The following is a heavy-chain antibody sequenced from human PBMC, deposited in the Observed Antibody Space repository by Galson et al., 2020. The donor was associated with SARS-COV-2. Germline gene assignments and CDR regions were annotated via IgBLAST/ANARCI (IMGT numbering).Heavy chain of an antibody. CDR1: GGSISSGSYY. V-gene: IGHV4-61*02. Sequence: SETLSLTCTVSGGSISSGSYYWSWIRQPAGKGLEWIGRIYTSGSTNYNPSLKSRVTISVDTSKNQFSLKLSSVTAADTAVYYCAREPAHGSSYGMDVWGQGTTVTVSS. CDR2: IYTSGST. CDR3: AREPAHGSSYGMDV. J-gene: IGHJ6*02. D-gene: IGHD3-10*01.